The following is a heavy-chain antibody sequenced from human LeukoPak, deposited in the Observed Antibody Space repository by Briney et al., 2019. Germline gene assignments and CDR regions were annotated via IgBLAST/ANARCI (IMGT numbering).Heavy chain of an antibody. CDR3: ARMTGRGGIILGAYGMDV. J-gene: IGHJ6*02. V-gene: IGHV2-70*01. Sequence: RESGPALVKTTQTLTLTCTFSGFSLSTSGTCVNWIRQSPGKALEWLALVDWGNNKYYSTSLKTRLTISKDTSKNQVVLTMTNINPVDTATYYCARMTGRGGIILGAYGMDVWGQGTTVTVSS. D-gene: IGHD1-14*01. CDR1: GFSLSTSGTC. CDR2: VDWGNNK.